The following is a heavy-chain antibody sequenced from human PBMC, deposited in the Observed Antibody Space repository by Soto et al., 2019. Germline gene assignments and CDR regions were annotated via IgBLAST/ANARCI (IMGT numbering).Heavy chain of an antibody. CDR2: ISGSADAT. D-gene: IGHD6-6*01. CDR3: ASPSYGSSSEGHL. Sequence: PVGSLRLSCAASGFAFSSFPMSWIRQAPGKGLQWVSAISGSADATYYAASAKGRFTISRDNSKNTLYLHMNSLTDEDTAVYYCASPSYGSSSEGHLWGQGTLVTVSS. V-gene: IGHV3-23*01. J-gene: IGHJ1*01. CDR1: GFAFSSFP.